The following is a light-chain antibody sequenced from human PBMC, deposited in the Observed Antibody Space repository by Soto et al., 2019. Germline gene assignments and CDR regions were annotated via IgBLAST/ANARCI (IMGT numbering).Light chain of an antibody. CDR3: QHYGGALI. CDR2: NTS. Sequence: EIVLTQSPGTLSLSPGDGATVSCRVSQSINSKSLVWYQRKFGQAPRLLIYNTSSRATDIPDRFSGSGSETDFTISISRLEPEDFAVYFCQHYGGALIFGLGTKVDFK. V-gene: IGKV3-20*01. CDR1: QSINSKS. J-gene: IGKJ3*01.